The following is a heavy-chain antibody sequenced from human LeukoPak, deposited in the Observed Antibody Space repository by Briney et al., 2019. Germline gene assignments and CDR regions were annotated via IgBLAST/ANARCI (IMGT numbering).Heavy chain of an antibody. Sequence: GGSLTLSCAASGFTLSAYSMGWLRQAPGKGLEWLSLIYSGDRTYHADSVKGRFTVSRDDSENTLSLQTNSLRVEDTALYFCARVVGASHHTVDYWGQGALVTVSS. CDR1: GFTLSAYS. D-gene: IGHD1-26*01. V-gene: IGHV3-53*01. J-gene: IGHJ4*02. CDR2: IYSGDRT. CDR3: ARVVGASHHTVDY.